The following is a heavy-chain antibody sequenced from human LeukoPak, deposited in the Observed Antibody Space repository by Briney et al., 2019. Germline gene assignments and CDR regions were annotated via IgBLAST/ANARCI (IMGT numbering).Heavy chain of an antibody. D-gene: IGHD6-13*01. CDR1: GFTFSTYA. J-gene: IGHJ4*02. CDR3: AKDLWGAAAGLGFDY. Sequence: GGSLRLSCAASGFTFSTYAMSWVRQAPGKGLEWVSGISNSGDSTYYADSVKGRFTISRDNSKNTLYLQMSSLRGEDTAMYYCAKDLWGAAAGLGFDYWGQGILVTVST. CDR2: ISNSGDST. V-gene: IGHV3-23*01.